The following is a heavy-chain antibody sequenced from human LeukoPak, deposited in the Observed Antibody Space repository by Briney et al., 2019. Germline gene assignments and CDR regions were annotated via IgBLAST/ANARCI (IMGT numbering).Heavy chain of an antibody. CDR1: GFGFSAYG. V-gene: IGHV3-30*18. Sequence: GGSLRLSCAASGFGFSAYGMHWVRQAPGKGLEWVAMISYDGSNKYYADSVKGRFTISRDNSKNTLYLQMSSLRAEDTAVYYCVKASYGSGSYYDYWGQGTLVTVSS. CDR2: ISYDGSNK. CDR3: VKASYGSGSYYDY. J-gene: IGHJ4*02. D-gene: IGHD3-10*01.